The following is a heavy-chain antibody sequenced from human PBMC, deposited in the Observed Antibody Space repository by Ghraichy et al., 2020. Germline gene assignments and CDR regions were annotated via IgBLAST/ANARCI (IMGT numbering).Heavy chain of an antibody. CDR3: ARDSYGDYIIDY. Sequence: GGSLRLSCAASGFTFSSYSMNWVRQAPGKGLEWVSYISSSSSTIYYADSVKGRFTISRDTAKNSLYPQMSSLRDEDTAVYYCARDSYGDYIIDYWGQGTLVTVSS. D-gene: IGHD4-17*01. J-gene: IGHJ4*02. V-gene: IGHV3-48*02. CDR2: ISSSSSTI. CDR1: GFTFSSYS.